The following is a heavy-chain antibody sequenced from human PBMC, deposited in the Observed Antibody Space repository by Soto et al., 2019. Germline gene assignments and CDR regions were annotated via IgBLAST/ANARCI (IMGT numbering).Heavy chain of an antibody. Sequence: SQTLSLTCAISGDSVSSNSAAWSWIRQSPSRGLEWLGRTYYRSKWYNNYAVSVKSRITINPDTSKNQFSLQLNSVTPGDTAVYYCAGDRLGDGYNDYWGQGTLVTVSS. D-gene: IGHD5-12*01. V-gene: IGHV6-1*01. CDR3: AGDRLGDGYNDY. CDR1: GDSVSSNSAA. J-gene: IGHJ4*02. CDR2: TYYRSKWYN.